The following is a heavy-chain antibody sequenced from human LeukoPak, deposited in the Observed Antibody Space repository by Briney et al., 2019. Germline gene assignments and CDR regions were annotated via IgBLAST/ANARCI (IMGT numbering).Heavy chain of an antibody. CDR1: GGSISSSGYY. CDR2: MYYSGST. D-gene: IGHD1-26*01. Sequence: SETLSLTCSVSGGSISSSGYYWGWIRQAPGKGLEWIGSMYYSGSTSYNPSLRSRVTISVDTSKNQFSLKLSSVTAADTAVYYCARHRVGAGKYFDYWGQGTLVTAS. CDR3: ARHRVGAGKYFDY. J-gene: IGHJ4*02. V-gene: IGHV4-39*01.